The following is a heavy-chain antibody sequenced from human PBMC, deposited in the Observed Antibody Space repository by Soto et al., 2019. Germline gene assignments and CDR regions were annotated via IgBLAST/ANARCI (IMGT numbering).Heavy chain of an antibody. CDR1: GDTFTSYY. V-gene: IGHV1-46*01. D-gene: IGHD3-3*01. CDR3: ARSSGGNFGIIIEGSNWFDP. CDR2: INPHGGST. Sequence: RASVKVSCKAPGDTFTSYYLNWVRQAPGQGLEWMGVINPHGGSTKYAQKFQGGVTMTRDTSRSTVYMELRSLRSDDTAIYYCARSSGGNFGIIIEGSNWFDPWGQGTLVTVSS. J-gene: IGHJ5*02.